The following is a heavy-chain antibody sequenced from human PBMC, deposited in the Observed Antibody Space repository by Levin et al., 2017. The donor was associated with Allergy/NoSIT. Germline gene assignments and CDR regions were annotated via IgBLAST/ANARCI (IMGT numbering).Heavy chain of an antibody. J-gene: IGHJ3*02. Sequence: SETLSLTCTVSGGSISSYYWSWIRQPPGKGLEWIGYIYYSGSTNYNPSLKSRVTISVDTSKNQFSLKLSSVTAADTAVYYCARHYYDTTLRGAEGDAFDIWGQGTMVTVSS. D-gene: IGHD3-9*01. CDR1: GGSISSYY. CDR3: ARHYYDTTLRGAEGDAFDI. CDR2: IYYSGST. V-gene: IGHV4-59*08.